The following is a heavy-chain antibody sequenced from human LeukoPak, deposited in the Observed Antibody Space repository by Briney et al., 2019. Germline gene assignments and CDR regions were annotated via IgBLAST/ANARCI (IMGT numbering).Heavy chain of an antibody. CDR1: GGTFSSYA. D-gene: IGHD2-2*01. J-gene: IGHJ6*03. Sequence: SVKVSCKASGGTFSSYAISWVRQAPGQGLEWMGGIIPIFGTANYAQKFQGRVTITTDESTSTAYMELSSLRSEDTAVYYCARAVPAAAAHSYYYYYYMDVWGKGTTVTVSS. CDR2: IIPIFGTA. V-gene: IGHV1-69*05. CDR3: ARAVPAAAAHSYYYYYYMDV.